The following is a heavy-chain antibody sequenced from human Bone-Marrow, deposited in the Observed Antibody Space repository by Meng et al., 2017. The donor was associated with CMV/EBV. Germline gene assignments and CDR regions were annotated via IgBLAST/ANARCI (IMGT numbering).Heavy chain of an antibody. J-gene: IGHJ4*02. Sequence: ASVKVSCKASGYTFTGYYMHWVRQAPGQGLEWMGWINPNSGGTNYAQKFQGRVTITADKSTSTAYMELSSLRSEDTAVYYCARVWGYSYGPHYFDYWGQGTLVTVSS. CDR3: ARVWGYSYGPHYFDY. D-gene: IGHD5-18*01. V-gene: IGHV1-2*02. CDR2: INPNSGGT. CDR1: GYTFTGYY.